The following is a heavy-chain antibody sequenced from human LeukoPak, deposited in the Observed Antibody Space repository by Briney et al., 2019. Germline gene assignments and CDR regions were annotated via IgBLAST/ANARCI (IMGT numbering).Heavy chain of an antibody. CDR2: ISGSGSTM. V-gene: IGHV3-48*03. D-gene: IGHD2-15*01. Sequence: AGGSLRLSCAASGFTFSNYEMNGVRQAPGKGLEGVSYISGSGSTMYYADSVKGRFTISRDNAKKSLYLQMNSLRAEDTAVYYCARGGWDAFDIWGQGTMVTVS. J-gene: IGHJ3*02. CDR1: GFTFSNYE. CDR3: ARGGWDAFDI.